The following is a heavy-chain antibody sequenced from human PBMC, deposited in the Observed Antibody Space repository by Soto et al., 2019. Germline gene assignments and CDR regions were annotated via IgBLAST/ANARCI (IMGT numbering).Heavy chain of an antibody. CDR1: VGTFSSYA. CDR3: ARGNSGGMTRRFDP. CDR2: IIPIFGTA. J-gene: IGHJ5*02. V-gene: IGHV1-69*12. Sequence: QVQLVQSGAEVKKPGSSVKVSCKASVGTFSSYAISWVRQAPGQGLEWMGGIIPIFGTANYAQKLQGRVTITADESTSTAYMELSSLRSEDTAVYYCARGNSGGMTRRFDPWGQGTLVTVSS. D-gene: IGHD1-26*01.